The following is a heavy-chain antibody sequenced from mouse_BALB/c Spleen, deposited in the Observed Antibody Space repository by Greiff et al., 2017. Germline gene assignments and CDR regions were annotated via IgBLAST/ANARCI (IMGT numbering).Heavy chain of an antibody. CDR3: ARGGYYGYDY. CDR1: GFTFSSYA. D-gene: IGHD2-2*01. Sequence: EVQGVESGGGLVKPGGSLKLSCAASGFTFSSYAMSWVRQTPEKRLEWVASISSGGSTYYPDSVKGRFTISRDNARNILYLQMSSLRSEDTAMYYCARGGYYGYDYWGQGTTLTVSS. CDR2: ISSGGST. J-gene: IGHJ2*01. V-gene: IGHV5-6-5*01.